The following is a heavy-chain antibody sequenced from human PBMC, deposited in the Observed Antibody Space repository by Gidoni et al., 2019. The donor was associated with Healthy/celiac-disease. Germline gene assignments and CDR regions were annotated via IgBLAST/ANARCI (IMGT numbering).Heavy chain of an antibody. CDR3: ARHWRGVVTALNWFDP. Sequence: QLQLQESGPGLVKPSETLSLTCTVSGGSISSSSYYWGWIRQPPGKGLEWLGSIYYSGSTYYNPSLKSRVTISVDTSKNQFSLKLSSVTAADTAVYYCARHWRGVVTALNWFDPWGQGTLVTVSS. J-gene: IGHJ5*02. V-gene: IGHV4-39*01. CDR2: IYYSGST. D-gene: IGHD2-21*02. CDR1: GGSISSSSYY.